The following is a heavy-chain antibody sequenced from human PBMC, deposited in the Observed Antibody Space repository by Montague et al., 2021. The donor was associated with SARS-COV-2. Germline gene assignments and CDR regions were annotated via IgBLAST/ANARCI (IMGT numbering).Heavy chain of an antibody. J-gene: IGHJ5*02. CDR1: GGSFSSYY. D-gene: IGHD2-2*01. Sequence: SETLSLTCTVYGGSFSSYYWTWIRQPPGKGLEWIGYTYHNGTTNYSPSLKGRVSISVDTSKNQFSLEMNSVTAADTAVYYCARELGYQLLSGWFDPWGQGTLVTVSS. CDR2: TYHNGTT. CDR3: ARELGYQLLSGWFDP. V-gene: IGHV4-59*01.